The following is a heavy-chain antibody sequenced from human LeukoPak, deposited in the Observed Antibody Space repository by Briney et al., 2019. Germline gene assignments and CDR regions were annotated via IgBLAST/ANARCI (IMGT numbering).Heavy chain of an antibody. CDR1: GGSISSSPYY. V-gene: IGHV4-39*07. D-gene: IGHD5-18*01. Sequence: SETLSLTCTVSGGSISSSPYYWGWIRQPPGTGLEWIGSIYYSGTTHYNPSLESRVTISVDTSKNQFSLKLASVTAADTAIYYCAKGAGGYSYYNWSDPWGQGTLVTVSS. CDR3: AKGAGGYSYYNWSDP. CDR2: IYYSGTT. J-gene: IGHJ5*02.